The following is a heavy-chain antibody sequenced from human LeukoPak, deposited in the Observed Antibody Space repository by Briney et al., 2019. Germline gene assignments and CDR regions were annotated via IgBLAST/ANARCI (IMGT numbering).Heavy chain of an antibody. CDR2: INHSGST. D-gene: IGHD3-10*01. J-gene: IGHJ5*02. Sequence: PSETLSLTCAVYGGSFSGYYWGWIRQPPGKGLECIGEINHSGSTNYNPSLKSRVTISVDTSKNQFSLKLSSVTAADTAVYYCARITTMVRGVSPWFDPWGQGTLVTVSS. CDR1: GGSFSGYY. CDR3: ARITTMVRGVSPWFDP. V-gene: IGHV4-34*01.